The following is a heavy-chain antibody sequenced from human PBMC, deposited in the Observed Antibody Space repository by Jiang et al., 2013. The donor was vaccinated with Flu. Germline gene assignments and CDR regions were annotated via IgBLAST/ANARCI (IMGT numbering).Heavy chain of an antibody. CDR2: MFYSGNT. J-gene: IGHJ4*03. Sequence: GSGLVKPSETLSLTCTVSGDSIKTISYYWGWVRRPPGKRLEWIGSMFYSGNTYYSPSLKDRVSISVDTSKNQFSLRLSSVTAADTAVYWCARGRDWPPYIFDFWGPGTPEVTVSS. CDR3: ARGRDWPPYIFDF. V-gene: IGHV4-39*01. CDR1: GDSIKTISYY. D-gene: IGHD3-16*01.